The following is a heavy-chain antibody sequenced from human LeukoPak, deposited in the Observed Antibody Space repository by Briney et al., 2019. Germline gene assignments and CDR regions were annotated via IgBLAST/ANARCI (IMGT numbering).Heavy chain of an antibody. Sequence: GGSLRLSCAASGFTFSSYWMSWVRQAPGKGLEWVSAISGSGGSTYYADSVKGRFTISRDNSKNTLYLQMNSLRAEDTAVYYCAKWVVAATSYYFDYWGQGTLVTVSS. D-gene: IGHD2-15*01. J-gene: IGHJ4*02. CDR2: ISGSGGST. V-gene: IGHV3-23*01. CDR1: GFTFSSYW. CDR3: AKWVVAATSYYFDY.